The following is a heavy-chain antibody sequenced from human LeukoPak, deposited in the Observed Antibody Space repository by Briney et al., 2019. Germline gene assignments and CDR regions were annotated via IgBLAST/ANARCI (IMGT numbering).Heavy chain of an antibody. V-gene: IGHV3-30-3*01. CDR1: GFTFSSYA. J-gene: IGHJ3*02. CDR3: ALDFEGAFDI. Sequence: GGSLRLSCAASGFTFSSYAMHWVRQAPGKGLEWVAVISYDGSNKYYADSVKGRFTISRDNSKNTLYLQMNSLRAEDTAVYYCALDFEGAFDIWGQGTMVTVSS. CDR2: ISYDGSNK. D-gene: IGHD3-3*01.